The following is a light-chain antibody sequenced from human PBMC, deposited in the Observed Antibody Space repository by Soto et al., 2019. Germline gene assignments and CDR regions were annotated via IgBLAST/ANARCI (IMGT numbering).Light chain of an antibody. J-gene: IGLJ1*01. Sequence: HPSTVSVSRGQSITSYCTGTTSDVGGYNYASRYQQHPGKAPRLLIYDVTNPPSGVSNRFSGSKSGNTASLTISGLQAEDEADYYCCSYTNSSTRLDGLGTWTKVTV. CDR1: TSDVGGYNY. CDR2: DVT. CDR3: CSYTNSSTRLDG. V-gene: IGLV2-14*01.